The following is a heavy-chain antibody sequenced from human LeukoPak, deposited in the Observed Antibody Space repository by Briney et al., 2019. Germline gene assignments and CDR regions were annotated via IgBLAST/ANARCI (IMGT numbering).Heavy chain of an antibody. Sequence: GGSLRLSCAASGFTFSSYAMSWVRQAPGKGLEWVSGISGSGGNTYYADSVKGRFTISRDNSKNTLYLQMNSLRAEATAVYYCAKDHGKHIVVVVGYWGQGTLVTVSS. CDR2: ISGSGGNT. V-gene: IGHV3-23*01. J-gene: IGHJ4*02. CDR3: AKDHGKHIVVVVGY. D-gene: IGHD2-21*01. CDR1: GFTFSSYA.